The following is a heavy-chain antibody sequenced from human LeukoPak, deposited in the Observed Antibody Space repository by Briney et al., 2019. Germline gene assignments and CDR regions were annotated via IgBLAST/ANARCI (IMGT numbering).Heavy chain of an antibody. J-gene: IGHJ4*02. V-gene: IGHV1-2*06. CDR1: GYTFTGYY. CDR3: ARDLAGTGDY. D-gene: IGHD6-19*01. CDR2: INPNSGGT. Sequence: ASVTVSCTASGYTFTGYYMHWVRQAPGQGLEWMGRINPNSGGTNYAQKFQGRVTMTRDTSISTAYMELSRLRSDDTAVYYCARDLAGTGDYWGQGTLVTVSS.